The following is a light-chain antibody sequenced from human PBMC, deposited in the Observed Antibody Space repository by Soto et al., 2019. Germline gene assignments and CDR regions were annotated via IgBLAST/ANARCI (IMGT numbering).Light chain of an antibody. J-gene: IGLJ3*02. CDR3: SSYAGSYVGV. Sequence: QSALTQPPSASGSPGQSVTISCTGTSSDVGGYNYVSWYQQHPGKAPTVMIYEVNKRPSGVPDRFSGSKSGNTASLTVSGLQAEDEADYYCSSYAGSYVGVFGGGTKLTVL. CDR2: EVN. V-gene: IGLV2-8*01. CDR1: SSDVGGYNY.